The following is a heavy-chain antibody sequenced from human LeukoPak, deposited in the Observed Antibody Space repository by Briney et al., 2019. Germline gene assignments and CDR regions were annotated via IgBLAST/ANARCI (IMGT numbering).Heavy chain of an antibody. D-gene: IGHD2-2*01. Sequence: PSETLSLTCTVSGGSISGYYWSWIRQPAGKGLEWIGRIYTSGSTTYNPSPKSRVTMSVDTSRNQFSLKLSSVTAADTAVYYCARATSWYVSCFDPWGQGTLVTVSS. J-gene: IGHJ5*02. CDR2: IYTSGST. CDR3: ARATSWYVSCFDP. CDR1: GGSISGYY. V-gene: IGHV4-4*07.